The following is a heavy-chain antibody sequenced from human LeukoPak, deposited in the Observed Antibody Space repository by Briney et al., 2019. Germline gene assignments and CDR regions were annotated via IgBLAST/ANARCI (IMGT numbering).Heavy chain of an antibody. D-gene: IGHD2-15*01. Sequence: GRSLRLSCAASGFTFSSYDMHWVRQAPGKGLEWVAVISYDGRNKYYAHSVKGRFTVSRDNSKNTLYLQMNSLRAEDTAVYYCARDRPDLGYCSGGSCGPSDYWGQGTLVTVSS. V-gene: IGHV3-30*03. CDR1: GFTFSSYD. CDR2: ISYDGRNK. J-gene: IGHJ4*02. CDR3: ARDRPDLGYCSGGSCGPSDY.